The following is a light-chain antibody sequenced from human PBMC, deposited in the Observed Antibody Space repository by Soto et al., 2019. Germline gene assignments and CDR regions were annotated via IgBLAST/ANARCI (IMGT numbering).Light chain of an antibody. CDR1: SSDAGDYNY. CDR2: EVT. V-gene: IGLV2-14*01. CDR3: SSYTRSSTYV. J-gene: IGLJ1*01. Sequence: QSALTQPASVSGSPGQSITISCTGTSSDAGDYNYVSWYQQHPGKAPKLMIYEVTDRPSGVSNRFSGSKSGNTASLTISGLQAEDEADYYCSSYTRSSTYVFGTGTKVTVL.